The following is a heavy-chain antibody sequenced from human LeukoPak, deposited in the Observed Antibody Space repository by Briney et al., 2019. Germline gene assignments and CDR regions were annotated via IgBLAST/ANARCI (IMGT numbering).Heavy chain of an antibody. D-gene: IGHD6-13*01. Sequence: GGSLRLSCAASGLIVSSNYMTWVRQAPGKGLEWVSIIHTNGNTYYADSVKGRFTISRDNSKNTLYLQMNSLRTEDTAVYYCASSRTAASSNWFDPWGQGTLVTVSS. V-gene: IGHV3-53*01. CDR1: GLIVSSNY. J-gene: IGHJ5*02. CDR3: ASSRTAASSNWFDP. CDR2: IHTNGNT.